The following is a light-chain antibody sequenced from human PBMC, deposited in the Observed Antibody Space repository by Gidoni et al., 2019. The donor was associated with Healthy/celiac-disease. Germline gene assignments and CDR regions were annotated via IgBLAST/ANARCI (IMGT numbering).Light chain of an antibody. CDR1: PSISSW. V-gene: IGKV1-5*03. J-gene: IGKJ1*01. CDR2: KAS. Sequence: DIQMTQSPSTLSASVGDRVTITCRASPSISSWLAWYQQKPGKAPKLLIYKASSLESGGPSRFSGSGSGTEFTLTISSLQPDDFATYYCQQYNSYPWTFGQGTKVEIK. CDR3: QQYNSYPWT.